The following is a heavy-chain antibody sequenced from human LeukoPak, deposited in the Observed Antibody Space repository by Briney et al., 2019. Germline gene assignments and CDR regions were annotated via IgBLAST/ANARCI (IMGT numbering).Heavy chain of an antibody. V-gene: IGHV3-53*04. Sequence: GGSLRLSCTAPEFAVSSNYMTWIRQAEAKGLEWVSIIYSNNRTYYADSVKGRFTISRHNSDTFYLQLNSLRAEDTAVYYCARRGYNYAEDYWGQGTLVTVSS. CDR3: ARRGYNYAEDY. CDR1: EFAVSSNY. D-gene: IGHD5-18*01. CDR2: IYSNNRT. J-gene: IGHJ4*02.